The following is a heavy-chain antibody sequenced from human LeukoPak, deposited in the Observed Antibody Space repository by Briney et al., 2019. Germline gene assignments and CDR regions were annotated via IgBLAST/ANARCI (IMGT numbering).Heavy chain of an antibody. CDR1: GGSISSYY. CDR3: ARYSSSWYDY. V-gene: IGHV4-59*08. J-gene: IGHJ4*02. D-gene: IGHD6-13*01. Sequence: PSEPLSLTCTVSGGSISSYYWSWIRQPPGKGLEWIGYIYYSGSTNYNPSLKSRVTISVDTSKNQFSLKLSSLTAAGTAVYYCARYSSSWYDYWGQGTLVTVSS. CDR2: IYYSGST.